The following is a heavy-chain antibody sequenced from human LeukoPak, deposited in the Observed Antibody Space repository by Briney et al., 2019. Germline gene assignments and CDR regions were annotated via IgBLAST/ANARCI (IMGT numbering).Heavy chain of an antibody. J-gene: IGHJ4*02. D-gene: IGHD3-3*01. CDR2: IRYDGSNK. CDR1: GFTFSSYG. Sequence: PGGSLRLSCAASGFTFSSYGMHWVRQAPGKGLEWVAFIRYDGSNKYYADSVKGRFTISRDNSKNTLYLQMNSLRAEDTAVYYCAKDRQGRGYDFWSGLDYWGQGTLVTVSS. V-gene: IGHV3-30*02. CDR3: AKDRQGRGYDFWSGLDY.